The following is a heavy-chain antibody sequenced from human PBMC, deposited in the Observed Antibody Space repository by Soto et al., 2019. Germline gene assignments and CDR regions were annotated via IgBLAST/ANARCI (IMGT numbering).Heavy chain of an antibody. J-gene: IGHJ4*02. CDR2: IYYSGST. Sequence: PSETLSLTCTVSGGSISSYYWSWIRQPPGKGLEWIGYIYYSGSTNYNPSLKSRVTISVDTSKNQFSLKLSSVTAADTAVYYCAGGGGDVEYFDYWGQGTLVTVSS. V-gene: IGHV4-59*01. CDR1: GGSISSYY. CDR3: AGGGGDVEYFDY. D-gene: IGHD3-16*01.